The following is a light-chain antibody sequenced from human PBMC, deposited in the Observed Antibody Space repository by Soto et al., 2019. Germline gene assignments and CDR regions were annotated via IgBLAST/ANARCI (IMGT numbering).Light chain of an antibody. J-gene: IGKJ4*01. CDR1: QGISNY. V-gene: IGKV1-27*01. Sequence: DIQMTQSPSALSASVGDRVTITCRASQGISNYLAWYQQKPGKVPKLLIYAASTLQSGVPSRFSGSGSGTDFTLTISSLQPEDVATYYCQKYNSAPPLTFGGGTKVEIK. CDR3: QKYNSAPPLT. CDR2: AAS.